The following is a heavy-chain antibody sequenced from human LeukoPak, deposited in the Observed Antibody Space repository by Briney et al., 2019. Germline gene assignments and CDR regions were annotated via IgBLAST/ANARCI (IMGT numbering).Heavy chain of an antibody. D-gene: IGHD3-22*01. V-gene: IGHV3-7*01. J-gene: IGHJ4*02. CDR3: ARDWGAYYHFFDS. CDR2: IKPDGSER. Sequence: PGGSLRLSCAASGFSFSDYSMNWVRQAPGKGLEWVGNIKPDGSERNYMDSVKGRFTISRDNAKKSLYLQMNSLRAEDTAVYYCARDWGAYYHFFDSWGQGALVTVSS. CDR1: GFSFSDYS.